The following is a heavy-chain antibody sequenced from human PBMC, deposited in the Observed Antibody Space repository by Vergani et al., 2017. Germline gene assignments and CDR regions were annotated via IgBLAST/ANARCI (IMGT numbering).Heavy chain of an antibody. J-gene: IGHJ4*02. V-gene: IGHV1-46*03. D-gene: IGHD3-9*01. Sequence: QVQVVQSGAEVKKSGASVKVSCKTSGYTFSNYYMHWVRQAPGQGLEWMGIINPSGGHTNYAQKLQGRVTMTMDTSTSTVYLELSSLRSEDTAIYYCARGDYGILTGYRYWGQGTLVTVSA. CDR3: ARGDYGILTGYRY. CDR1: GYTFSNYY. CDR2: INPSGGHT.